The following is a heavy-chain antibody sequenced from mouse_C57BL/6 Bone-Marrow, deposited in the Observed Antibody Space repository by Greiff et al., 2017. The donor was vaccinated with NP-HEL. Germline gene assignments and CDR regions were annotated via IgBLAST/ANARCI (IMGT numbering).Heavy chain of an antibody. J-gene: IGHJ4*01. CDR3: GRTNGYYLYAMDY. D-gene: IGHD2-3*01. CDR2: INPGSGGT. CDR1: GYAFTNYL. V-gene: IGHV1-54*01. Sequence: QVQLQQSGAELVRPGTSVKLSCKASGYAFTNYLIEWVKQRPGQGLEWIGVINPGSGGTNYNEKFKGKATLTADKSSSTAYMQLSSLTSEDSAVCSCGRTNGYYLYAMDYWGQGTSVTVSS.